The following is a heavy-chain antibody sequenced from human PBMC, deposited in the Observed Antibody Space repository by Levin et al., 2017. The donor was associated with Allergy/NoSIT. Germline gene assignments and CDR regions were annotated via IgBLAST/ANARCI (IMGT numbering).Heavy chain of an antibody. CDR2: ISSSSSYT. J-gene: IGHJ4*02. CDR1: GFTFSDYY. Sequence: GESLKISCAASGFTFSDYYMSWIRQAPGKGLEWVSYISSSSSYTNYADSVKGRFTISRDNAKNSLYLQMNSLRAEDTAVYYCARDEFVYDSSGYADYWGQGTLVTVSS. CDR3: ARDEFVYDSSGYADY. D-gene: IGHD3-22*01. V-gene: IGHV3-11*05.